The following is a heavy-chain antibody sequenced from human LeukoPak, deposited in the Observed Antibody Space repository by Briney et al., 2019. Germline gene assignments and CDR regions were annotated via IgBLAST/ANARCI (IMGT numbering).Heavy chain of an antibody. CDR3: ARGGAFDYGDYPISY. CDR1: GFTFSSYS. J-gene: IGHJ4*02. Sequence: PGGSLRLSCAASGFTFSSYSMNWVRQAPGKGLEWVSSISSSSSYIYYADSVKGRFTISRDNAKNSLYLQMNSLRAEDTAVYYCARGGAFDYGDYPISYWGQGTLVTVSS. D-gene: IGHD4-17*01. V-gene: IGHV3-21*01. CDR2: ISSSSSYI.